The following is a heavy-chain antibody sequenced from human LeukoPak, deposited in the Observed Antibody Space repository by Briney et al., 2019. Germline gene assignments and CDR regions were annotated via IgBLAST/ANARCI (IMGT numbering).Heavy chain of an antibody. CDR1: GYTFTGYH. V-gene: IGHV1-2*06. CDR2: INPYSGDT. Sequence: ASVKVSCKASGYTFTGYHIHWVRQAPGQGLEWMGRINPYSGDTNFGQKFQGRVTMTRDTSTTTAYMDLSSLTPDDTAVYFCARDQGSLTRSWYTGYWGQGTQVTVSS. J-gene: IGHJ4*02. D-gene: IGHD6-13*01. CDR3: ARDQGSLTRSWYTGY.